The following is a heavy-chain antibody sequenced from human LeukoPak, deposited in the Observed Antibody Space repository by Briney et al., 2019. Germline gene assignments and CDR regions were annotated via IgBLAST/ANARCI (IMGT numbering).Heavy chain of an antibody. CDR1: GGSISSSNYY. J-gene: IGHJ4*02. CDR2: ISSSSSYI. CDR3: ARDYDYGDY. Sequence: PSETLSLTCSVSGGSISSSNYYWGWVRQAPGKGLEWVSSISSSSSYIYYADSVKGRFTISRDNAKNSLYLQMNSLRAEDTAVYYCARDYDYGDYWGQGTLVTVSS. D-gene: IGHD3-16*01. V-gene: IGHV3-21*01.